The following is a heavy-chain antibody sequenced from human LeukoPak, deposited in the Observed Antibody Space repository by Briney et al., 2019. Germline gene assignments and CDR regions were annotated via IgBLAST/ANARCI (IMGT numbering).Heavy chain of an antibody. J-gene: IGHJ4*02. V-gene: IGHV3-53*01. CDR2: IYSGGST. CDR3: ARVWSGSGWRIDY. D-gene: IGHD6-19*01. CDR1: GFTVSSNY. Sequence: PGGSLRLSCAASGFTVSSNYMSWVRQAPGKGLEWVSVIYSGGSTYYADSVKGRFTISRDNSKNTLYLQMNSLRAEDTAVYYCARVWSGSGWRIDYWGQGTLVTVSS.